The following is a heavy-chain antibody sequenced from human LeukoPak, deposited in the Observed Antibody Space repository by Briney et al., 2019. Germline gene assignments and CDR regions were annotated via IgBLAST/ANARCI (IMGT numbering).Heavy chain of an antibody. CDR3: ARDPCVDTAMVYYLDY. CDR1: GFTFSSYS. V-gene: IGHV3-21*01. Sequence: PGGSLRLSCAASGFTFSSYSMNWVRQAPGKGLEWVSSISSSSSYIYYADSVKGRFTISRDNAKNSLYLQMNSLRAEDTAVYYCARDPCVDTAMVYYLDYWGQGTLVTVSS. CDR2: ISSSSSYI. D-gene: IGHD5-18*01. J-gene: IGHJ4*02.